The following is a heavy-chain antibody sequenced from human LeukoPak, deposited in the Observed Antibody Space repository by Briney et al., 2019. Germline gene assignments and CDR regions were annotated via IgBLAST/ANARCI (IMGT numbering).Heavy chain of an antibody. CDR2: ISAYNGNT. CDR3: ARGGEIVGATPWSDY. CDR1: GYTFTSYG. V-gene: IGHV1-18*01. Sequence: ASVKVSCKASGYTFTSYGISWVRQAPGQGLEWMGWISAYNGNTNYAQKLQGRVTMTTDTSTSTAYMELRSLRSDDTAVYYCARGGEIVGATPWSDYWGQGTLVTVSS. J-gene: IGHJ4*02. D-gene: IGHD1-26*01.